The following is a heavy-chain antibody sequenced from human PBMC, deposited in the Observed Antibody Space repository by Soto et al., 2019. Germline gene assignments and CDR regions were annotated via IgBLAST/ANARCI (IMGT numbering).Heavy chain of an antibody. V-gene: IGHV3-74*01. J-gene: IGHJ4*02. CDR1: GFTFSHYY. CDR2: INNDGTTT. CDR3: SLHKFDSSGSYAIDY. Sequence: PGGSLRLSCAASGFTFSHYYMEWVRQAPGKGLVWVSRINNDGTTTSYADSVKGRFTISIDTAKSTVYLQMNSLRAEDTAAYYCSLHKFDSSGSYAIDYWVQGILVTVSS. D-gene: IGHD3-22*01.